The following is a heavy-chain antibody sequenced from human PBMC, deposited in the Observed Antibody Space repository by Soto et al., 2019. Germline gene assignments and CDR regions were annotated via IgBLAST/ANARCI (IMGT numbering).Heavy chain of an antibody. Sequence: GGSLRLSCAASGFTFSSYEMNWVRQAPGKGLEWVSYISSSGSTIYYADSVKGRFTISRDNAKNSLYLQMNSLRAEATAVYYCARDGGAHIVATIDYWGQGTLVTVSS. V-gene: IGHV3-48*03. CDR1: GFTFSSYE. CDR2: ISSSGSTI. CDR3: ARDGGAHIVATIDY. D-gene: IGHD5-12*01. J-gene: IGHJ4*02.